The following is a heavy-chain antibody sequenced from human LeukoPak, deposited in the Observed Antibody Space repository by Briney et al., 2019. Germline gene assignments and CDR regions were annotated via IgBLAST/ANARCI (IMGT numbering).Heavy chain of an antibody. CDR2: IDPSDSYT. CDR3: ASHGAVAGSLDY. J-gene: IGHJ4*02. Sequence: GESLKISCKGSGYSFTSYWISWVRQMPGKGLEWMGRIDPSDSYTNYSPSFQGHVTISADKSISTAYLQWSSLKASDTAMYYCASHGAVAGSLDYRGQGTLVTVSS. D-gene: IGHD6-19*01. CDR1: GYSFTSYW. V-gene: IGHV5-10-1*01.